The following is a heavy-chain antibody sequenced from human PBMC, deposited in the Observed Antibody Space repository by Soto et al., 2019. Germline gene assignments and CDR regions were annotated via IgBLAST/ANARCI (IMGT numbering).Heavy chain of an antibody. V-gene: IGHV1-69*02. CDR1: GGTFSSYT. Sequence: SVKVSCKASGGTFSSYTISWVRQAPGQGLERMGRIIPILGIANYAQKKQGRVTITAEKSTSTTNMELSSLRSEDTAVYYCARNLKGTMVSDYWGQGTLVTVSS. CDR2: IIPILGIA. CDR3: ARNLKGTMVSDY. D-gene: IGHD3-10*01. J-gene: IGHJ4*02.